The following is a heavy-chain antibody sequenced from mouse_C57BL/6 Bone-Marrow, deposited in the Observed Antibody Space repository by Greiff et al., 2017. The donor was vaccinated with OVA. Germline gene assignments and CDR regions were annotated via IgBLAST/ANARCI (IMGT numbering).Heavy chain of an antibody. CDR3: VRHGLRRGFAY. D-gene: IGHD1-2*01. Sequence: EVKLVESGGGLVQPKGSLKLSCAASGFSFNTYAMNWVRQAPGKGLEWVARIRSKSNNYATYYAFSVKDRFTISSDNSESRLYLQRNNMKTEDTAMDYCVRHGLRRGFAYWDQGTLVTVSA. V-gene: IGHV10-1*01. CDR1: GFSFNTYA. CDR2: IRSKSNNYAT. J-gene: IGHJ3*01.